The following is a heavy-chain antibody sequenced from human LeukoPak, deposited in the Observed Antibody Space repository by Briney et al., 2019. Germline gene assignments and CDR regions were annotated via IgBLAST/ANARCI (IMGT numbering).Heavy chain of an antibody. J-gene: IGHJ1*01. Sequence: PGGSLRLSCAASGFTFGDYAMTWVRQIPGQGLEWVASVRGSSVSILYADSVEGRFISSRDKSKNTVYLQMNSLRVDDAGAYFCAKGGEVGGGGYYRCDSWGQGTLVSVSS. D-gene: IGHD3-22*01. V-gene: IGHV3-23*01. CDR1: GFTFGDYA. CDR3: AKGGEVGGGGYYRCDS. CDR2: VRGSSVSI.